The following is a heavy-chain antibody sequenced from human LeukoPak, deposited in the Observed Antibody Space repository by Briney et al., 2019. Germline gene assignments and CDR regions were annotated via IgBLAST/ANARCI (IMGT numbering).Heavy chain of an antibody. J-gene: IGHJ4*02. Sequence: KASETLSLTCTVSGGSISSGGYYWSWIRQPPGKGLEWIGEINHSGSTNYNPSLKSRVTISVDTSKNQFSLKLSSVTAADTAVYYCAGPRITLAKWGQGTLVTVSS. CDR2: INHSGST. CDR3: AGPRITLAK. D-gene: IGHD3-3*01. CDR1: GGSISSGGYY. V-gene: IGHV4-39*07.